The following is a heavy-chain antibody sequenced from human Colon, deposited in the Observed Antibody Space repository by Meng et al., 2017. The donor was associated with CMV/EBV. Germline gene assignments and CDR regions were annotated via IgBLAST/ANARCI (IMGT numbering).Heavy chain of an antibody. D-gene: IGHD3-22*01. CDR3: ASYYDSSGYDFDY. V-gene: IGHV5-51*01. CDR1: GYSFTSYW. CDR2: IYPGDSDT. Sequence: KVSCKGSGYSFTSYWIGWVRQMPGKGLEWMGIIYPGDSDTRYSPSFQGQVTISADKSISTAYLQWSSLKASDTAMYYCASYYDSSGYDFDYWGQGTLVTVSS. J-gene: IGHJ4*02.